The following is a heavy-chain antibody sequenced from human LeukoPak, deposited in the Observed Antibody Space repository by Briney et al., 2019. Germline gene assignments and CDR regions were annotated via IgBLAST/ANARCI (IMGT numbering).Heavy chain of an antibody. Sequence: KPSETLSLTCTVSGGSISSGGYYWSWIRQHPGKGLEWIGYIYYSGSTYYNPSLKSRVTISVDTSKNQFSLKLSSVTAADTAVYYCARGGSGSYFDYWGQGTLVTVSS. CDR2: IYYSGST. V-gene: IGHV4-31*03. J-gene: IGHJ4*02. D-gene: IGHD1-26*01. CDR1: GGSISSGGYY. CDR3: ARGGSGSYFDY.